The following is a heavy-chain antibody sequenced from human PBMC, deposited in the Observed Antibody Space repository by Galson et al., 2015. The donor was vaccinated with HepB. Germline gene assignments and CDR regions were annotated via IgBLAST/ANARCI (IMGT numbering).Heavy chain of an antibody. CDR3: AKAAIEVVVAATPDY. CDR2: ISGSGASR. D-gene: IGHD2-15*01. Sequence: SLRLSCAASGFTFSSYWMTWVRQAPGKGLEWVSTISGSGASRYYADSVKGRFTISRDNSKNTLYLQMNSLRAEDTAVYYCAKAAIEVVVAATPDYWGQGTLVTVSS. J-gene: IGHJ4*02. V-gene: IGHV3-23*01. CDR1: GFTFSSYW.